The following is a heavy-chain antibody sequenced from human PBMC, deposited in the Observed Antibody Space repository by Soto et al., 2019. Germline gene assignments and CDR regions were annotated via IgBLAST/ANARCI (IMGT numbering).Heavy chain of an antibody. J-gene: IGHJ3*01. Sequence: GESLKISCKGSGYTFTRSWIGWVRQMPGKGLEWMGIIFPIDSDTRYSPSSQGQVTISADNSTSTAYLQWSSLKASDTAIYYCATPGGRDFNAFDVWGQGTMVTVSS. CDR2: IFPIDSDT. CDR3: ATPGGRDFNAFDV. V-gene: IGHV5-51*01. D-gene: IGHD2-21*02. CDR1: GYTFTRSW.